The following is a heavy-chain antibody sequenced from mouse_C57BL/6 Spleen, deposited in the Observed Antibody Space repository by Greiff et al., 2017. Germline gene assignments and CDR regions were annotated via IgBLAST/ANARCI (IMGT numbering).Heavy chain of an antibody. CDR1: GFTFSSYA. CDR3: TSDYYGSSFFAY. J-gene: IGHJ3*01. Sequence: EVQRVESGEGLVKPGGSLKLSCAASGFTFSSYAMSWVRQTPEKRLEWVAYISSGGDYIYYADTVKGRFTISRDNARNTLYLQMSSLKSEDTAMYYCTSDYYGSSFFAYWGQGTLVTVSA. V-gene: IGHV5-9-1*02. D-gene: IGHD1-1*01. CDR2: ISSGGDYI.